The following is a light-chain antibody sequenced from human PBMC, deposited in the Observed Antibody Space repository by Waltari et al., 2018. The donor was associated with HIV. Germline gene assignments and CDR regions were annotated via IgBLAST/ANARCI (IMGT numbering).Light chain of an antibody. CDR3: ATWDRSLSRVI. Sequence: QSVLTQPPSVSAAPRQTVTISCSGTSSNIGNNFVSWYQQLPGTAPKHLIYDNNKRPSGIPDRFSGSKSGTSATLGITGLQTGDEADYFCATWDRSLSRVIFGGGTRLTVL. V-gene: IGLV1-51*01. CDR2: DNN. CDR1: SSNIGNNF. J-gene: IGLJ2*01.